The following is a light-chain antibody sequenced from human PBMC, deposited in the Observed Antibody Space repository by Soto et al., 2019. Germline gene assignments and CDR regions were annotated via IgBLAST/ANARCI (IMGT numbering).Light chain of an antibody. CDR3: QQYNNWPPVT. J-gene: IGKJ1*01. CDR2: GAS. CDR1: QSVSSN. Sequence: EIVMTQSPATLSVSPGASSTLSCRASQSVSSNLAWYQQKPGQAPRLLIYGASTRATGIPARFSGSGSGTEFTLTISSLQSEDFAVYYCQQYNNWPPVTVGQGTKVDIK. V-gene: IGKV3-15*01.